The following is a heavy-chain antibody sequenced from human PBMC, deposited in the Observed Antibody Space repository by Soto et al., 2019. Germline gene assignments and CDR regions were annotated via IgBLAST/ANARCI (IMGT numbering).Heavy chain of an antibody. CDR1: GYTFTGYY. J-gene: IGHJ4*02. D-gene: IGHD6-19*01. CDR2: INPNSGGT. Sequence: ASVKVSCKASGYTFTGYYMHWVRQAPGQGLEWMGWINPNSGGTNYAQKFQGWVTMTRDTSISTAYMELSRLRSDDTAVYYCARDIDIAVAGGVSDYWGQGTLVTVSS. V-gene: IGHV1-2*04. CDR3: ARDIDIAVAGGVSDY.